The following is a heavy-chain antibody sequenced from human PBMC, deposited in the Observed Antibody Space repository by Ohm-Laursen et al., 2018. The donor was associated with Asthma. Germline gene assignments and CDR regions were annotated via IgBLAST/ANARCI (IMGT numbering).Heavy chain of an antibody. Sequence: SLRLSCAASGFTFSSYSMNWVRQAPGKGLEWVSSISSSSSYIYYADSVKGRSTISRDNAKNSLYLQMNSLRAEDTAVYYCARVKWLGYCSGGSCPEYFQHWGQGTLVTVSS. CDR3: ARVKWLGYCSGGSCPEYFQH. D-gene: IGHD2-15*01. V-gene: IGHV3-21*01. CDR1: GFTFSSYS. CDR2: ISSSSSYI. J-gene: IGHJ1*01.